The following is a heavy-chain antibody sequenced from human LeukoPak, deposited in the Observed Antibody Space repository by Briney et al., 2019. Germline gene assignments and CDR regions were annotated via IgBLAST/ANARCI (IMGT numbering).Heavy chain of an antibody. V-gene: IGHV1-8*01. CDR3: ARAGKHYGSGSYPFDY. J-gene: IGHJ4*02. CDR1: GYTFTSYD. Sequence: ASVKVSCKASGYTFTSYDINWVRQATGQGLEWMGWMNPNSGNTGYAQKFQGRVTMTRNTSISTAYMELSSLRSEDTAVYYCARAGKHYGSGSYPFDYWGQGTLVTVSS. D-gene: IGHD3-10*01. CDR2: MNPNSGNT.